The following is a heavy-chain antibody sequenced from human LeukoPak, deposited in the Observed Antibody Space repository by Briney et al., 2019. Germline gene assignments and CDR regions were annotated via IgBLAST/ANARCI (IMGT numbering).Heavy chain of an antibody. V-gene: IGHV1-46*01. D-gene: IGHD1-7*01. CDR2: INPSGGST. J-gene: IGHJ4*02. CDR3: AKDPIRRYNWNYGHFDY. Sequence: GASVKVSCKASGYTFTSYYMHWVRQAPGQGLEWMGIINPSGGSTSYAQKFQGRVTMTRDTSTSTVYMELSSLRSEDTSVYYCAKDPIRRYNWNYGHFDYWGQGTLVTVSS. CDR1: GYTFTSYY.